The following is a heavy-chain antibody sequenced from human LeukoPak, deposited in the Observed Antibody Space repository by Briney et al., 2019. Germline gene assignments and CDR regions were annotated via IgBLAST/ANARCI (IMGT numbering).Heavy chain of an antibody. D-gene: IGHD5/OR15-5a*01. J-gene: IGHJ4*02. V-gene: IGHV1-2*06. CDR1: GYTLTGYY. Sequence: ASVKVSCKASGYTLTGYYMHWVRQAPGQGLEWMGRINPNSGGTNYAQKFQGRVTMTTDTTTSTAYMELRSLRSDDTAIYYCARSSVSRFDYWGQGTLVTVSS. CDR2: INPNSGGT. CDR3: ARSSVSRFDY.